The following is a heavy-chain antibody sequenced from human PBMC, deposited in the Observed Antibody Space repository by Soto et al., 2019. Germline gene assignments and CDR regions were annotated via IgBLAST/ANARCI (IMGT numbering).Heavy chain of an antibody. V-gene: IGHV4-34*01. CDR3: ARGKPSGYRFGPRNFFYYGMDV. CDR1: SGSLTDHY. D-gene: IGHD5-18*01. J-gene: IGHJ6*02. Sequence: SETLSLTCGVFSGSLTDHYWTWIRQTPGKGLEWIGEINHSGITDYNPSLKSRVTLSLDTSKNQFSLKVTALTAADTAVYYCARGKPSGYRFGPRNFFYYGMDVWGPGTTVTVSS. CDR2: INHSGIT.